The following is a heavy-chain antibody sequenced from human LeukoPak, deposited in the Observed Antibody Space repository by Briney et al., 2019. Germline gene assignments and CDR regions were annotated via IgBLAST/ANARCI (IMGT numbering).Heavy chain of an antibody. CDR3: AKERIGQWLVYFDY. Sequence: GGSLRLSCAASGFTFDSYAMSWVRQAPGKGLEWVAVISYDGSNKYYADSVKGRFTISRDNSKNTLYLQMNSLRAEDTAVYYCAKERIGQWLVYFDYWGQGTLVTVSS. CDR2: ISYDGSNK. CDR1: GFTFDSYA. J-gene: IGHJ4*02. V-gene: IGHV3-30*18. D-gene: IGHD6-19*01.